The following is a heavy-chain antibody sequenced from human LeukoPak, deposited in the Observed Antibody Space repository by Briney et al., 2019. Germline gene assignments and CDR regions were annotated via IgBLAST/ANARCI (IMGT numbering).Heavy chain of an antibody. J-gene: IGHJ4*02. D-gene: IGHD4-17*01. CDR1: GFTFSSYW. CDR3: VRDSDTYGDHTTRRFDY. V-gene: IGHV3-21*01. CDR2: ISDRSNYI. Sequence: GGSLRLSCAASGFTFSSYWTSWVRQAPGKGLEWVSCISDRSNYIYYADSVKGRFTISRDNAKNSLYLELNSLRAEDTAVYHCVRDSDTYGDHTTRRFDYWGQGTLVTVSS.